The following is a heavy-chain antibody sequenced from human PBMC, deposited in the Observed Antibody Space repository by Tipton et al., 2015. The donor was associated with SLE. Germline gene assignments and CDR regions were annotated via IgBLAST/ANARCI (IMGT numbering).Heavy chain of an antibody. CDR1: GGSLRSYY. J-gene: IGHJ4*02. V-gene: IGHV4-4*07. CDR3: ARGNLNFDY. Sequence: TLSLTCTVSGGSLRSYYWSWIRQRAGKGLEWIGHIYLSGTTIYNPSLQSRLTMSFDTSKIQFSLRLTSVSAADTAMYSCARGNLNFDYWGQGTLLTVSS. CDR2: IYLSGTT.